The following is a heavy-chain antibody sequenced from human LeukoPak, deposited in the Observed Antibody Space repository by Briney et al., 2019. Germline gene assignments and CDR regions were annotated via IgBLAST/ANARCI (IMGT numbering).Heavy chain of an antibody. J-gene: IGHJ4*02. Sequence: SETLSLTCTVSGGSISSGDYYWSWIRQPPGKGLEWIGYIYYGGSTYYNPSLKSRVTISVDTSKNQFSLKLSSVTAADTAVYYCARKTTDETSYYFDYWGQGTLVTVSS. CDR2: IYYGGST. CDR1: GGSISSGDYY. CDR3: ARKTTDETSYYFDY. D-gene: IGHD4-17*01. V-gene: IGHV4-30-4*01.